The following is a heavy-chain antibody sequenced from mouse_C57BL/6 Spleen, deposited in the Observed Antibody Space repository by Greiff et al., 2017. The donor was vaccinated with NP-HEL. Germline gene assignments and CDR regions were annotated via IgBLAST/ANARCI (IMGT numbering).Heavy chain of an antibody. D-gene: IGHD1-3*01. CDR3: AREGVGFAY. CDR2: IYPGSGST. V-gene: IGHV1-55*01. Sequence: QVQLQQPGAELVKPGASVKMSCKASGYTFTSYWITWVKQRPGQGLEWIGDIYPGSGSTNYNEKFKSKATLTADKSSSTAYMELRSLTSEDSAVYFCAREGVGFAYWGQGTLVTVSA. CDR1: GYTFTSYW. J-gene: IGHJ3*01.